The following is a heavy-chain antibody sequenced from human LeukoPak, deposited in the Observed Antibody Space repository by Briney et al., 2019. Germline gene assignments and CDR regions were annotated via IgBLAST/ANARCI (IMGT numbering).Heavy chain of an antibody. J-gene: IGHJ4*02. D-gene: IGHD5-24*01. V-gene: IGHV1-8*03. CDR2: MNPKSGYT. Sequence: ASVKVSCKASGYTFTNYDINWVRQATGQGLEWMGWMNPKSGYTGNAQKFQGRVTITRDTSINTAYMELRGLRSDDTAVYHCARVDGSVDYWGRGTLVTVSS. CDR3: ARVDGSVDY. CDR1: GYTFTNYD.